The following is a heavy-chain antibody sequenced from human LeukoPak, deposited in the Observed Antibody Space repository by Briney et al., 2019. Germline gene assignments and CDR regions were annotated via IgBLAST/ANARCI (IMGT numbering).Heavy chain of an antibody. CDR3: ARGYVLRYFDWSLEYFQH. CDR2: IYYSGST. J-gene: IGHJ1*01. V-gene: IGHV4-59*08. Sequence: PSETLSLTCTVSGGSISSYYWSWIRQPPGKGLEWIGYIYYSGSTNYNPSLKSRVTISVDTSKNQFSLKLSSVTAADTAVYYCARGYVLRYFDWSLEYFQHWGQGTLVTVSS. CDR1: GGSISSYY. D-gene: IGHD3-9*01.